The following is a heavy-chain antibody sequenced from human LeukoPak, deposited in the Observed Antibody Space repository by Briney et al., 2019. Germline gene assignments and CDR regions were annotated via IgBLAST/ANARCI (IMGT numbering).Heavy chain of an antibody. Sequence: GGSLRLSCAASGFTFDDHAMHWVRQAPGKGLEWVSGISWNSGSIGYADSVKGRFTISRDDAKNSLYLQMNSLRAEDTALYYCAKDGFPWEYSTSVDYWGQGTLVTVSS. J-gene: IGHJ4*02. D-gene: IGHD6-6*01. CDR2: ISWNSGSI. CDR1: GFTFDDHA. CDR3: AKDGFPWEYSTSVDY. V-gene: IGHV3-9*01.